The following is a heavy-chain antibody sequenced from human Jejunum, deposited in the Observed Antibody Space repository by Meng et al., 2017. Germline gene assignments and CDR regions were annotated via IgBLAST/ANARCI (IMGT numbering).Heavy chain of an antibody. CDR3: ARVSKPYGSGLDP. V-gene: IGHV4-39*07. D-gene: IGHD3-10*01. CDR2: IYYSGST. J-gene: IGHJ5*02. CDR1: CGSISGSNYY. Sequence: RQLERSGPGLVKASENLSLTCTVSCGSISGSNYYWGWIRQPPGKGLEWIGTIYYSGSTYYNPSLKSRVTISVDTSKNQFSLNLSSVTAADTAIYYCARVSKPYGSGLDPWGQGTLVTVSS.